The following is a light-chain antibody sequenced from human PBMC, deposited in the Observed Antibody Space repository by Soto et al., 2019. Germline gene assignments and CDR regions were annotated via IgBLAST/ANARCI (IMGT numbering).Light chain of an antibody. V-gene: IGLV2-14*01. Sequence: QSALTQPASVSGSPGQSITISCTGTSSDVGAYKFVSWYQQHPGKVPKLMIYEVTNRPSGVSNRFSGSKSGNTASLTISGLQAEDEADYYCSSYTYSSTVIFGGGTKLIVL. J-gene: IGLJ2*01. CDR3: SSYTYSSTVI. CDR1: SSDVGAYKF. CDR2: EVT.